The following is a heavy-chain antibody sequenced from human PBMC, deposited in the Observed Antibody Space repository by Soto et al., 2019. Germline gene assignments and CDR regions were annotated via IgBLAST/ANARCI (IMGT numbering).Heavy chain of an antibody. CDR3: APHYPDSSGYFDH. V-gene: IGHV1-2*02. Sequence: QVQLVQSGTEVKKPGASVKVSCKASGYMFNGNYMHWVRQAPGQGLEYMGWINPNSGATNYAQKFQGRVTMTWDTSISTAYVELSRLRSDDTAVYYCAPHYPDSSGYFDHWGQGTLVTVSS. J-gene: IGHJ4*02. CDR1: GYMFNGNY. CDR2: INPNSGAT. D-gene: IGHD3-22*01.